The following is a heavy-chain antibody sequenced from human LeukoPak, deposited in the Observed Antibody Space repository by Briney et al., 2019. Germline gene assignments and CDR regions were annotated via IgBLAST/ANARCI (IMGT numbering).Heavy chain of an antibody. CDR2: IWYDGSNK. CDR1: GFTFSSYG. V-gene: IGHV3-33*01. J-gene: IGHJ4*02. Sequence: GGSLRLSCAAAGFTFSSYGMHWVRQAPGKGLEWVAVIWYDGSNKYYADSVKGRFTISRDNSKNTLYLQMNSLRAEDTAVYYCARDLGYCSSTSCPPAWGQGTLVTVSS. CDR3: ARDLGYCSSTSCPPA. D-gene: IGHD2-2*01.